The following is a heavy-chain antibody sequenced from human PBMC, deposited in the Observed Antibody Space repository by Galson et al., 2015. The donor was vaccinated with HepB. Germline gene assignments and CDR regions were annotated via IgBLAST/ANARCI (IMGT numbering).Heavy chain of an antibody. J-gene: IGHJ4*02. CDR2: MSSDGSNT. Sequence: SLRLSCAASGFTFSRHSMHWVRQAPGKGLEWVAGMSSDGSNTYHVDSVKGRFSISRDNSKKDLYLQMKSLRVEDTAVYYCARDLLGSSPSHAEGFDYWGQGTLVTVSS. CDR1: GFTFSRHS. CDR3: ARDLLGSSPSHAEGFDY. V-gene: IGHV3-30-3*01. D-gene: IGHD6-6*01.